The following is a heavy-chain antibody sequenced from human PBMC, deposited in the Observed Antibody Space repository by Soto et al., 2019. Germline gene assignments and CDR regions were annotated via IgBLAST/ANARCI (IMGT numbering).Heavy chain of an antibody. V-gene: IGHV1-69*02. CDR2: FVPILDIT. Sequence: QVQLVQSGAEVKKPGSSVKVSCRASGGTFGAYTFTWVRQAPGQGLEWMGRFVPILDITNSAQNIQGRVTFTADKSASPVYKKRSSLKSEQTAVYYCATKMEDSNYFYYMAAWGTGTPATVPS. CDR3: ATKMEDSNYFYYMAA. J-gene: IGHJ6*03. D-gene: IGHD1-1*01. CDR1: GGTFGAYT.